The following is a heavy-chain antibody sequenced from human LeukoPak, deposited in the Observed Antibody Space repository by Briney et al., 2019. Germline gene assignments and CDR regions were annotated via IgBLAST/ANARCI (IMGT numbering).Heavy chain of an antibody. V-gene: IGHV1-8*02. Sequence: EASVKVSCKASGYTFTGYYMHWVRQATGQGLEWMGWMNPNSGNTGYAQKFQGRVTMTRNTSISTAYMELSSLRSEDTAVYYCARGYYGSGSYLGYWGQGTLVTVSS. CDR1: GYTFTGYY. CDR2: MNPNSGNT. D-gene: IGHD3-10*01. J-gene: IGHJ4*02. CDR3: ARGYYGSGSYLGY.